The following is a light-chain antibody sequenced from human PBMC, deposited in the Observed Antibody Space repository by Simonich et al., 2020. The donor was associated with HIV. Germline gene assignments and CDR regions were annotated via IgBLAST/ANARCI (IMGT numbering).Light chain of an antibody. V-gene: IGLV2-23*01. J-gene: IGLJ2*01. Sequence: QSALTQPASVSGSPGQSITISCTGTSSDVGSYNFVSWYQQHPGKAPKLMIYEGNKRPSGVSNRFSGSKSGNTASLTISGLEAEDEADYYCCSYAGSSPYVVFGGGTKLTVL. CDR2: EGN. CDR3: CSYAGSSPYVV. CDR1: SSDVGSYNF.